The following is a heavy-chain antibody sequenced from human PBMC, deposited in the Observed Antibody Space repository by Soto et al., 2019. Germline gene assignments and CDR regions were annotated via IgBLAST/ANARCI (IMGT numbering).Heavy chain of an antibody. Sequence: SVKVSCKASGGTFSSYAISWVRQAPGQGLEWMGGIIPIFGTANYAQKLQGRVTITADESTSTAYMELSSLRSEDTAVYYCAGAAADRRVGYYYGMDVWGQGTTVTVSS. D-gene: IGHD6-13*01. CDR3: AGAAADRRVGYYYGMDV. CDR1: GGTFSSYA. J-gene: IGHJ6*02. V-gene: IGHV1-69*13. CDR2: IIPIFGTA.